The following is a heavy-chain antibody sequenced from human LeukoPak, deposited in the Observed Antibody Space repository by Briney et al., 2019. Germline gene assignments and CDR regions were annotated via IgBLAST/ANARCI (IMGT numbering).Heavy chain of an antibody. Sequence: PSETLSLTCTVSGRSISSSSYYWGWIRQPPGKGLEWIGSIYYSGSTYHNPSLKSRVTISVDTSKNQFSLKLSSVTAADTAVYYCARVSSSSSLGIDYWGQGTLVTVSS. CDR1: GRSISSSSYY. CDR2: IYYSGST. V-gene: IGHV4-39*07. CDR3: ARVSSSSSLGIDY. J-gene: IGHJ4*02. D-gene: IGHD6-6*01.